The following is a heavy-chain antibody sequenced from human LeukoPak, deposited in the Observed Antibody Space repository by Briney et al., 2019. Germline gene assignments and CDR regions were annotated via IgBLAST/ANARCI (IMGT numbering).Heavy chain of an antibody. CDR3: ARGIYGGNPPGAFDI. CDR2: INPNSGGT. CDR1: GYTFTGYY. D-gene: IGHD4-23*01. V-gene: IGHV1-2*02. J-gene: IGHJ3*02. Sequence: ASVKVSCKASGYTFTGYYMHWVRQAPGQGLEWMGWINPNSGGTNYAQKFQGRVTMTRDTSISTAYMELRSLRSDDTAVYYCARGIYGGNPPGAFDIWGQGTMVTVSS.